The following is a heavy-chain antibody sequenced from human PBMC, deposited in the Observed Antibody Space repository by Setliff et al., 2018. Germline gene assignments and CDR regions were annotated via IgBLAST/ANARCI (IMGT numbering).Heavy chain of an antibody. V-gene: IGHV4-4*02. D-gene: IGHD2-21*01. J-gene: IGHJ6*03. CDR2: INHSGNT. Sequence: SETLSLTCAVSGDSISSGNWWSWVRQPPEKGLEWIGEINHSGNTNYNPSLKSRVTISVDKSKNQFSLKLTAVTAADTAVYYCARGLEGEDYFYYMDVWGKVNTVAVSS. CDR3: ARGLEGEDYFYYMDV. CDR1: GDSISSGNW.